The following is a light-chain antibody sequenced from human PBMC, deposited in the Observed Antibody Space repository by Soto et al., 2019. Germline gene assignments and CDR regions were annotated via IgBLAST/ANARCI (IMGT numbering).Light chain of an antibody. CDR3: HQYGTSPFN. Sequence: EILLTQSPDTLSLTPGQSATLSCRASQIPGDNRVAWYLQRPGLTPRLLVYWTNRRAPGISDRFSGSGSGTDFTLTITRLEPDDFATYYCHQYGTSPFNFGQGTHLEMK. J-gene: IGKJ2*01. CDR2: WTN. V-gene: IGKV3-20*01. CDR1: QIPGDNR.